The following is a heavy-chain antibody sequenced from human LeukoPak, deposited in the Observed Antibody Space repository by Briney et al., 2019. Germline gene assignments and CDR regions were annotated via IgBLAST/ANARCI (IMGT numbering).Heavy chain of an antibody. CDR3: ARYRSGYYFDS. J-gene: IGHJ4*02. Sequence: PGGSLRLFCAGSGFIFRDYWMTLVRPAPGKGLEWVAYIKKDGSEQSHVDSVKGRFTVSRDNAKNSLYLQMNSLRAEDTAVYYCARYRSGYYFDSWGQGTLVTVSS. CDR2: IKKDGSEQ. V-gene: IGHV3-7*02. CDR1: GFIFRDYW. D-gene: IGHD6-25*01.